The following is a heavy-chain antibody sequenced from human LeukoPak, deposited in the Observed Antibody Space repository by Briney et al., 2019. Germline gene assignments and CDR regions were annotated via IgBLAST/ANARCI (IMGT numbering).Heavy chain of an antibody. CDR3: AKDREVATIRGYFDY. J-gene: IGHJ4*02. CDR2: IWYDGSNK. CDR1: GFTFSNHG. Sequence: PGGSLRLSCAASGFTFSNHGMHWVRQAPGKGLEWVALIWYDGSNKEYAESVKGRFTISRDNSKNTLYLQMNSLRIEDTAVYYCAKDREVATIRGYFDYWGQGTLVTVSS. D-gene: IGHD5-12*01. V-gene: IGHV3-30*02.